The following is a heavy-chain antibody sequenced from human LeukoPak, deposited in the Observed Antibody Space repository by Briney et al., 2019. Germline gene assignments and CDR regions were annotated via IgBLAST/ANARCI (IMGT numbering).Heavy chain of an antibody. D-gene: IGHD3-10*01. CDR1: GFTFTNAW. CDR2: IKSNSDGGTA. J-gene: IGHJ5*02. V-gene: IGHV3-15*01. CDR3: TTDRGAITS. Sequence: GSLRLSCAASGFTFTNAWMSWVRQAPGKGLEWVGRIKSNSDGGTADYAAPVKGRFTISRDDSKNTLYLQMNSLKTEDTAVYYCTTDRGAITSWGQGTLVTVSS.